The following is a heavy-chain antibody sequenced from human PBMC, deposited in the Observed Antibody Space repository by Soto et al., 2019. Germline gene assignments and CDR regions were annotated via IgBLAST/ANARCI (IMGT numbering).Heavy chain of an antibody. CDR3: ARDRPHNWFDP. J-gene: IGHJ5*02. CDR2: IDNDGSSP. CDR1: GFTFSSYW. V-gene: IGHV3-74*01. Sequence: GGSLRLSCAASGFTFSSYWMHWVRQAPGKGLVWVSRIDNDGSSPTYADSVKGRFTISRDNANNMLYLQMNSLGAEDTAVYYCARDRPHNWFDPWGQGTLVTV.